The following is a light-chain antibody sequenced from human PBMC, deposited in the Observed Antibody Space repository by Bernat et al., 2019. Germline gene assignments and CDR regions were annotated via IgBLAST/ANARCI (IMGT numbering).Light chain of an antibody. CDR2: GAS. CDR3: QQYHDWPPYT. CDR1: QSIRSN. J-gene: IGKJ2*01. Sequence: EIVLTQSPATLSVSPGERATLSCRASQSIRSNLAWYQQKPGQAPRLLIYGASTRATGIPARFSGSGSGTEFTLTISSLQSEDFAVYYCQQYHDWPPYTFGQGTNLEIK. V-gene: IGKV3-15*01.